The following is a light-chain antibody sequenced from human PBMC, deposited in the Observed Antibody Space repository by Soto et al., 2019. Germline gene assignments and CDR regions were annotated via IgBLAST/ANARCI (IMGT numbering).Light chain of an antibody. CDR2: DDS. CDR3: QLYNRYPYT. Sequence: DIQMTHSPSTLSASVGDRVTITCRASQSISSWLAWYQQKPGKAPKLLIYDDSSLESGVPSRFSGSGSGTEFSLTISFLLFDYFATSYCQLYNRYPYTVLQVT. V-gene: IGKV1-5*01. J-gene: IGKJ2*01. CDR1: QSISSW.